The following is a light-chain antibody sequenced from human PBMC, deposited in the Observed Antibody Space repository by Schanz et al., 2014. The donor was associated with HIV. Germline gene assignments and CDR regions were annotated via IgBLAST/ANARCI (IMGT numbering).Light chain of an antibody. V-gene: IGLV2-8*01. CDR1: SSDVGGYNY. Sequence: QSALTQPASVSGSPGQSITISCTGTSSDVGGYNYVSWYQQHPGKAPKLIIFDVSERPSAVPDRFSGSKSGNTASLTVSGLQADDEADYYCSSYAATSNVLFGGGTKLTVL. CDR3: SSYAATSNVL. CDR2: DVS. J-gene: IGLJ3*02.